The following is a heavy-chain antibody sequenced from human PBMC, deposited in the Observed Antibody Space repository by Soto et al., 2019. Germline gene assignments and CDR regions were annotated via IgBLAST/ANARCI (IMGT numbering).Heavy chain of an antibody. CDR3: ARDGPFNWFDP. CDR1: GGSISSGGYY. J-gene: IGHJ5*02. Sequence: TLSLTCTVSGGSISSGGYYWSWIRQHPGKGLEWIGYIYYSGSTYYNPSLKSRVTISVDTSKNQFSLKLSSVTAADTAVYYCARDGPFNWFDPWGQGTLVTVSS. V-gene: IGHV4-31*03. CDR2: IYYSGST.